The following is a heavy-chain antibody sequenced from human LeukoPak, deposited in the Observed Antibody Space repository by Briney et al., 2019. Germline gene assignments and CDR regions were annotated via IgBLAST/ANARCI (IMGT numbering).Heavy chain of an antibody. CDR2: IYHADSDT. Sequence: GESPKISCQVSGYIFTNYRIGWVRQMPGKGLESMGIIYHADSDTAYRPFFQGQVTISADKSISTVYLQWSSLKASDTAMYYCARQSRDGSKTRGDYFDHWGQGTLVTLSS. V-gene: IGHV5-51*01. CDR3: ARQSRDGSKTRGDYFDH. J-gene: IGHJ4*02. CDR1: GYIFTNYR. D-gene: IGHD3-10*01.